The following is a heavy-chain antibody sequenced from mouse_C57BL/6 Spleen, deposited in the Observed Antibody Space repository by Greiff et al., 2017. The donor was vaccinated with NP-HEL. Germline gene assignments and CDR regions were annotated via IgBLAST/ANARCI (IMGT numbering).Heavy chain of an antibody. CDR1: GYTFTDYE. J-gene: IGHJ3*01. CDR3: TRLAY. Sequence: VKLVESGAELVRPGASVTLSCKASGYTFTDYEMHWVKQTPVHGLEWIGAIDPETGGTAYNQKFKGKAILTADKSYSTAYMELRSLTSEDSAVYYCTRLAYWVQGTLVTVSA. CDR2: IDPETGGT. V-gene: IGHV1-15*01.